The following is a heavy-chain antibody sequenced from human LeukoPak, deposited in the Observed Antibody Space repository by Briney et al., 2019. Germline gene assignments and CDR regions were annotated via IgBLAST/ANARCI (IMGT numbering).Heavy chain of an antibody. CDR1: GFIFNNYW. J-gene: IGHJ3*01. Sequence: GGSLRLSCAASGFIFNNYWMHWVRQARGMGLVWVSSIRFDGSDTAYVDSAKGRFSISRDNAKDTMFLQMNNLRAEDTAVYYCAKEIDGFDVWGQGTLVTVSS. CDR2: IRFDGSDT. V-gene: IGHV3-74*01. CDR3: AKEIDGFDV.